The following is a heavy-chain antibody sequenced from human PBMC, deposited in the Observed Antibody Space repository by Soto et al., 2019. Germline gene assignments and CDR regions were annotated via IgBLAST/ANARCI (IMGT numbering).Heavy chain of an antibody. J-gene: IGHJ4*02. CDR3: ARGWGRIFDY. CDR1: GGFFSGYY. V-gene: IGHV4-34*01. D-gene: IGHD7-27*01. Sequence: QVQLQQWGAGLLKPSETLSLTCAVYGGFFSGYYXXWIRQPPGKGLEWIGEINHSGSTNYNPSLXSRVTISADTXXNQFSLKLSSVTAADTAVYYCARGWGRIFDYWGQGTLVTVSS. CDR2: INHSGST.